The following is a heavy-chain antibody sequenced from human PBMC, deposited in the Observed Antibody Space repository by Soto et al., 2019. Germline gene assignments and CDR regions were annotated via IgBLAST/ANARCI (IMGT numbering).Heavy chain of an antibody. CDR2: ISAYNGNT. CDR3: ATAGIAVAGSPGVSNYYYYGMDV. Sequence: ASVKVSCKASGYTFTSYGISWVRQAPGQGLERMGWISAYNGNTNYAQKFQGRVTMTEDTSTDTAYMELSSLRSEDTAVYYCATAGIAVAGSPGVSNYYYYGMDVWGQGTTVTVSS. D-gene: IGHD6-19*01. J-gene: IGHJ6*02. V-gene: IGHV1-18*01. CDR1: GYTFTSYG.